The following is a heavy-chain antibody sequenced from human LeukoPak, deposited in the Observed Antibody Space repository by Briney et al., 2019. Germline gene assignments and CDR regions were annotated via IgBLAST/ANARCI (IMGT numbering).Heavy chain of an antibody. D-gene: IGHD3-16*01. J-gene: IGHJ6*03. CDR2: IYYSGST. Sequence: SETLSLTCAVSGGSISSGGYSWSWLPPPPGKGLVCIGYIYYSGSTYYNPSHNRRVTITVDTSKNQFSLKLSSATAADTAVYYCARETSQKGAHYMDVWGKGTTVTISS. CDR3: ARETSQKGAHYMDV. CDR1: GGSISSGGYS. V-gene: IGHV4-30-4*07.